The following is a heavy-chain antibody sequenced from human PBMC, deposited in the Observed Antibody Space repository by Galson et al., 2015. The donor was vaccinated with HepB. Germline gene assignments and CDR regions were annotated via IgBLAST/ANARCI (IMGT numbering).Heavy chain of an antibody. CDR1: GFTFSSYG. CDR2: IRNDGSDK. V-gene: IGHV3-30*02. J-gene: IGHJ4*02. CDR3: GKDDSGWHYYFEY. Sequence: SLRLSCAASGFTFSSYGMYWVRQAPGKGPEWVAFIRNDGSDKYYADSVKGRFTISRDNSKNTLYLQMNSLRAEDTAVYYCGKDDSGWHYYFEYWGQGTLVTVSS. D-gene: IGHD6-19*01.